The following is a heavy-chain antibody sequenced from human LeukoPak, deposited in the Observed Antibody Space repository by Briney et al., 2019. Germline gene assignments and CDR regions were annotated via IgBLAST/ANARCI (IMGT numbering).Heavy chain of an antibody. V-gene: IGHV3-49*03. D-gene: IGHD1-26*01. J-gene: IGHJ4*02. CDR2: IRSKAYGGTT. CDR1: GFTFGDYA. Sequence: GGSLRLSCSASGFTFGDYAMSWFRQAPGKGLEWVAFIRSKAYGGTTEYAASVKGRFTISRDDSNSIAYLQMNSLKTEDTAVYYCTRSRWDLLPGDYWGQGNLVTVSS. CDR3: TRSRWDLLPGDY.